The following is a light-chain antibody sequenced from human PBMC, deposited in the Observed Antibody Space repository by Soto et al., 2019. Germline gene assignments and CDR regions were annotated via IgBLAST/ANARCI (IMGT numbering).Light chain of an antibody. Sequence: DIQMTQSPSTLSASVGDRVTITCRASQNVNKWLAWFQQKPGKVPKLLIFDASTLQSGVPSRFGGSGSGTEFTLTITSLQPDDFATYYCQQYNSYSPWTFGPGTRWIS. CDR3: QQYNSYSPWT. CDR1: QNVNKW. J-gene: IGKJ1*01. CDR2: DAS. V-gene: IGKV1-5*01.